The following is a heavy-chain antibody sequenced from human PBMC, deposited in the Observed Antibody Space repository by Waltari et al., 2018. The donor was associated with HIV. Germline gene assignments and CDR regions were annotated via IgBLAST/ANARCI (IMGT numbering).Heavy chain of an antibody. J-gene: IGHJ3*02. V-gene: IGHV3-7*01. CDR1: GFAFSRFW. CDR2: INQDGSEE. Sequence: EVQLVESGGDLVQPGGSLRPSCAASGFAFSRFWMTWVRQAPGKGLEWVANINQDGSEEYFVDSVKGRFTISRDNAKKSLYLEMNSLRVEDTAVYYCATYQLLGHDAFDIWGQGTMVTVSS. D-gene: IGHD2-2*01. CDR3: ATYQLLGHDAFDI.